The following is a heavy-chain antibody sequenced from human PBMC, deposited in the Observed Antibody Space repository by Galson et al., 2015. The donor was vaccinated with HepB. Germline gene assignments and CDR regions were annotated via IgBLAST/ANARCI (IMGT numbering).Heavy chain of an antibody. CDR3: ARDRNQDFSDTNGLRHYYGMDV. CDR2: IYYSGST. Sequence: LSLTCTVSGGSISSADSYWSWIRQHPGKGLEWIGYIYYSGSTYYNPSLKSRVTISVDTSKNQFSLKLSSVTAADTAVYYCARDRNQDFSDTNGLRHYYGMDVWGQGTTVTVSS. CDR1: GGSISSADSY. J-gene: IGHJ6*02. D-gene: IGHD2-8*01. V-gene: IGHV4-31*03.